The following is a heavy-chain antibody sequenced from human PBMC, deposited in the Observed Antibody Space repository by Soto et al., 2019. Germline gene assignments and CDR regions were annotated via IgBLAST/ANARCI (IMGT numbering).Heavy chain of an antibody. Sequence: ASVKVSCKASGYPFTSYGISWVRQAPGQGLEWMGWINTFSGSTKYAQKFQGRITMTTETSTSTAYMELRSLRSDDTAVYYCARIFVVDYEFWGQGTPVTVSS. CDR3: ARIFVVDYEF. J-gene: IGHJ4*02. CDR1: GYPFTSYG. V-gene: IGHV1-18*04. D-gene: IGHD2-15*01. CDR2: INTFSGST.